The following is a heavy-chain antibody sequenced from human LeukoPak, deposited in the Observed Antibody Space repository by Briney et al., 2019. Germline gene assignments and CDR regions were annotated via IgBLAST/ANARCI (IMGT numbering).Heavy chain of an antibody. D-gene: IGHD6-19*01. J-gene: IGHJ4*02. Sequence: GGSLRLSCAASGFTFSSYDTHWVRQAPGKGLEWVAFIRYDGSKKYYADSVKGRFTISRDNSKITLYLQMNSLRAEDTAVYYCAKDGGWYGRWHFDFWGQGTLVTVSS. CDR3: AKDGGWYGRWHFDF. V-gene: IGHV3-30*02. CDR2: IRYDGSKK. CDR1: GFTFSSYD.